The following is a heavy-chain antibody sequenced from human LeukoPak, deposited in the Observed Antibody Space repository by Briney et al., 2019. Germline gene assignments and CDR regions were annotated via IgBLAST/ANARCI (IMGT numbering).Heavy chain of an antibody. J-gene: IGHJ4*02. CDR3: ARDSSESRGTH. CDR1: GFTFSSYN. Sequence: GGPLRLSCAASGFTFSSYNMNWVRQAPGKGLEWLSYISSSRNIIYYADSVKGRFTISRDNARNSLYLQMNSLRAEDTAVYYCARDSSESRGTHWGQGTLVTVSS. CDR2: ISSSRNII. D-gene: IGHD3-16*01. V-gene: IGHV3-48*01.